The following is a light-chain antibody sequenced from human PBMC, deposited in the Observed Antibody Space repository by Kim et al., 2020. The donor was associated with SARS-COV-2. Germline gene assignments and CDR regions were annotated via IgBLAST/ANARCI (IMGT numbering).Light chain of an antibody. CDR1: QDITNY. Sequence: ASVGDRVTITCRASQDITNYLDWYQQKPGKAPKLLIYDASALQSGVPSRFSGSGSGTDFTFTISSLQPEDVATYYCQQYNSAPWTFGQGTKVDIK. V-gene: IGKV1-27*01. CDR2: DAS. J-gene: IGKJ1*01. CDR3: QQYNSAPWT.